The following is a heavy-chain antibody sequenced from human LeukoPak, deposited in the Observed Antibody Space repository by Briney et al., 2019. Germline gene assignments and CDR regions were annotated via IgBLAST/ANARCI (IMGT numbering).Heavy chain of an antibody. D-gene: IGHD5-12*01. J-gene: IGHJ4*02. Sequence: PGGSLRLSCAASGFTFSSYSMSWVRQAPGKGLEWVSRINSGGTTYYADSVKGRVTISRDNSKSTLYLQLSSLRADDTAIYYRGKGGRDSDYWGQGTLVTVSS. CDR3: GKGGRDSDY. CDR1: GFTFSSYS. CDR2: INSGGTT. V-gene: IGHV3-23*01.